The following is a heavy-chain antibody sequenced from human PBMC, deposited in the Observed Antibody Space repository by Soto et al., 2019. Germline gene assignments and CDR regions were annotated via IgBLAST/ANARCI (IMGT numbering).Heavy chain of an antibody. D-gene: IGHD3-10*01. CDR2: IFHDGTA. CDR3: ARLVYDTRLNYMYFDF. Sequence: KPSETLSLTCAVSGVSLTSGNWWTWVRQSPQRGLEYIGEIFHDGTANYYPSFERRVAMSVDTSRNQFSLKLTSVTAADTAVYFCARLVYDTRLNYMYFDFWGQGTLVTVSS. CDR1: GVSLTSGNW. J-gene: IGHJ4*02. V-gene: IGHV4-4*02.